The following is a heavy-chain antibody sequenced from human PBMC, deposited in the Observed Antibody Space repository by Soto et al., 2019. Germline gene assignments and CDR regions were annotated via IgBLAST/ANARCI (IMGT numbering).Heavy chain of an antibody. CDR2: IIPILGIA. CDR3: ARRRYGDADAFDI. V-gene: IGHV1-69*02. J-gene: IGHJ3*02. D-gene: IGHD4-17*01. Sequence: QVQLAQSGAEVKKPGSSVKVSCKASGGTFSSYTISWVRQAPGQGLEWMGRIIPILGIANYAQKFQGRVTITADKSTSTAYMELSSLRSEDTAVYYCARRRYGDADAFDIWGQGTMVTVSS. CDR1: GGTFSSYT.